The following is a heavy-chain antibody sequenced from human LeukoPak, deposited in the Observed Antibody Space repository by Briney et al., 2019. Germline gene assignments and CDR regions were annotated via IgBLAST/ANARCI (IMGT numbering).Heavy chain of an antibody. V-gene: IGHV3-74*01. D-gene: IGHD3-22*01. CDR2: IKSDGST. J-gene: IGHJ1*01. CDR1: GFTFSSYW. CDR3: ARAPSEIGGYYPEYFRH. Sequence: GGSLRLSCAASGFTFSSYWMHWVRQAPGKGMVWVSRIKSDGSTNYADSVKGRFTISRDNAKNTVSLQMNSLRAEDTGVYFCARAPSEIGGYYPEYFRHWGQGTLVTVSS.